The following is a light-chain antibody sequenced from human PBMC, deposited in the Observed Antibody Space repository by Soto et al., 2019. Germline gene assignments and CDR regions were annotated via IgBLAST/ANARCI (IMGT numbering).Light chain of an antibody. CDR2: EAS. CDR1: QDIINF. J-gene: IGKJ3*01. CDR3: QQYDFLPT. V-gene: IGKV1-33*01. Sequence: DIQMTQSPSSLSASVGDRVTITCQASQDIINFLSWYQQKPGKAPKLLIYEASALDAGVPTRFSGSGSGTNFTLTISSLQPEDIGTYFCQQYDFLPTFGPGTKVDFK.